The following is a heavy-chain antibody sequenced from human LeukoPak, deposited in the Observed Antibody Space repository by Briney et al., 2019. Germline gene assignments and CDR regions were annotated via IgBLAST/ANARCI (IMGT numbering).Heavy chain of an antibody. CDR1: GFTFSSYS. J-gene: IGHJ6*04. CDR3: AELGITMIGGV. CDR2: ISSSSSTI. Sequence: GGSLRLSCAASGFTFSSYSMNWVRQAPGKGLEGVSYISSSSSTIYYADSVKGRFTISRDNAKNSLYLQMNSLRAEDTAVYYCAELGITMIGGVWGKGTTVTISS. V-gene: IGHV3-48*01. D-gene: IGHD3-10*02.